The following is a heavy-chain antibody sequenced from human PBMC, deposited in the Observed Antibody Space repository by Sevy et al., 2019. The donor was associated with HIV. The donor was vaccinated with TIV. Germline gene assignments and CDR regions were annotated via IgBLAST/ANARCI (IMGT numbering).Heavy chain of an antibody. CDR2: INPNSGGT. D-gene: IGHD3-10*01. Sequence: ASVKVSCKASGYTFTGYYMHWVRQAPGQGLEWMRRINPNSGGTNYAQKFQGRVTMTRDTSISTAYMELSRLRSDDTAVYYCARVSQGYGSGSYYIDYWGQGTLVTVSS. V-gene: IGHV1-2*06. CDR3: ARVSQGYGSGSYYIDY. J-gene: IGHJ4*02. CDR1: GYTFTGYY.